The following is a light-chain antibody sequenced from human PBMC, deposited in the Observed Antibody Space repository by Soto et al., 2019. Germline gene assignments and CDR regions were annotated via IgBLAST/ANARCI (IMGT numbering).Light chain of an antibody. CDR1: HSISTY. CDR3: QQSYSSPYT. V-gene: IGKV1-39*01. CDR2: TTS. J-gene: IGKJ2*01. Sequence: DIQLTQSPSSLSASVGDRVTITCRASHSISTYLNWYQQKPGKAPSLLIYTTSSLQSGVPSRFSGGGSGTDFTLTIGGLQPADFAIYYCQQSYSSPYTFGLGTKVQIK.